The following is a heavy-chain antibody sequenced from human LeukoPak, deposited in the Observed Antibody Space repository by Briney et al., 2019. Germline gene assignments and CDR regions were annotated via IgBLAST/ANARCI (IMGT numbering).Heavy chain of an antibody. D-gene: IGHD1-26*01. CDR2: ISGSGGSS. CDR3: AKGSSGSYYPGYFDY. J-gene: IGHJ4*02. Sequence: PGGSLRLSCAASGLTFGSFALSWVRQAPGKGLEWVSAISGSGGSSYYVDSVKGRFTISRDNSKNTLYLQMNSLRADDTAVYYCAKGSSGSYYPGYFDYWGQGTLVTVSS. CDR1: GLTFGSFA. V-gene: IGHV3-23*01.